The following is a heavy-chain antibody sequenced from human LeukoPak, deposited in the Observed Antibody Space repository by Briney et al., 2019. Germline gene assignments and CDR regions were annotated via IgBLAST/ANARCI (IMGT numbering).Heavy chain of an antibody. J-gene: IGHJ2*01. CDR2: INHSGST. D-gene: IGHD2-15*01. CDR3: ARRRVVVVAATVPSLKRYCYFDL. Sequence: SETLSLTCAVYGGSFSGYYWSWIRQPPGKGLEWIGEINHSGSTNYNPSLKSRVTISVDTSKNQFSLKLSPVTAADTAVYYCARRRVVVVAATVPSLKRYCYFDLWGRGTLVTVSS. CDR1: GGSFSGYY. V-gene: IGHV4-34*01.